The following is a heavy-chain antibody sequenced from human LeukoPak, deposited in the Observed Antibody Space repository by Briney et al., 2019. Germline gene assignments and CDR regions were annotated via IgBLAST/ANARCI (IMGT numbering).Heavy chain of an antibody. CDR3: ARGGVYSSSSYYYYYMDV. J-gene: IGHJ6*03. Sequence: GGSLRLSCAASGFTFSDYYMSWIRQAPGKGLEWVSYISSSGSTIYYADSVKGRFTISRDNTKNSLYLQMNSLRAEDTAVYYCARGGVYSSSSYYYYYMDVWGKGTTVTVSS. CDR2: ISSSGSTI. D-gene: IGHD6-6*01. V-gene: IGHV3-11*01. CDR1: GFTFSDYY.